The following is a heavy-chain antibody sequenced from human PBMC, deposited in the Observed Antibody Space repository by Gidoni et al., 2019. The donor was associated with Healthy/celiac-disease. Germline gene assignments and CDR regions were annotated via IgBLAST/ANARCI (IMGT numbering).Heavy chain of an antibody. Sequence: QVQLVESGGGVVQPGRSLRLSCAASGFTFSSYAMHWVRQAPGKGLEWVAVISYDGSNKYYADSVKGRFTISRDNSKNTLYLQMNSLRAEDTAVYYCARVYGILTGGYYYGMDVWGQGTTVTVSS. D-gene: IGHD3-9*01. V-gene: IGHV3-30*01. J-gene: IGHJ6*02. CDR1: GFTFSSYA. CDR2: ISYDGSNK. CDR3: ARVYGILTGGYYYGMDV.